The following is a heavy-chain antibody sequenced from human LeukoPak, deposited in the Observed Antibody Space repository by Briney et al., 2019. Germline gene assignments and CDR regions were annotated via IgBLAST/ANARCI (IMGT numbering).Heavy chain of an antibody. CDR2: ISPYNGNT. CDR1: GYTFSSHS. CDR3: AKAADIVVVPAARGFDY. J-gene: IGHJ4*02. V-gene: IGHV1-18*01. Sequence: GASVKVSCKTSGYTFSSHSMNWVRQAPGQGLEWMGWISPYNGNTKYAQKLQGRATMTTDTSTSTAYMELRSLRSDDTAVYYCAKAADIVVVPAARGFDYWGQGTLVTVSS. D-gene: IGHD2-2*01.